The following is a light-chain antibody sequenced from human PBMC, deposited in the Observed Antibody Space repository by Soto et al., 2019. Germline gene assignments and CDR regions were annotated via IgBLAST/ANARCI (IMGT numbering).Light chain of an antibody. CDR3: QQYGSSPLT. CDR2: GIS. Sequence: EMVMTQSPAILSVSPGESATLSCRASQSVNSNYLAWYQQHPGQPPRLLIYGISTRATGIPARFSGSGSGTEFTLTISRLEPEDFAVYYCQQYGSSPLTFGGGTKVDIK. CDR1: QSVNSNY. J-gene: IGKJ4*01. V-gene: IGKV3-20*01.